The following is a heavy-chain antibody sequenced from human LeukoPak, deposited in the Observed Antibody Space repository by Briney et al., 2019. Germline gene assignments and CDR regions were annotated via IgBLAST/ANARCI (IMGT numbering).Heavy chain of an antibody. V-gene: IGHV4-4*07. Sequence: SETLSLTCTVSGGSISSYYWSWIRQPAGKGLEWIGRIYTSGSTNYNPSLKSRVTMSVDTSKNQFSPKLSSVTAADTAVYYCARDIGPLWTPGSYSGNNWFDPWGQGTLVTVSS. J-gene: IGHJ5*02. CDR2: IYTSGST. CDR1: GGSISSYY. CDR3: ARDIGPLWTPGSYSGNNWFDP. D-gene: IGHD1-26*01.